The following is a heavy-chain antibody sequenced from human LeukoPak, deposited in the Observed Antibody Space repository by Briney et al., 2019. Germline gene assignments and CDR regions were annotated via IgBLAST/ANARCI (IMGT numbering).Heavy chain of an antibody. D-gene: IGHD2-2*02. CDR2: INPSGGST. J-gene: IGHJ3*02. CDR3: AREGPVVVPAAIPGAFDI. CDR1: GYTFTSYY. Sequence: GASVKVSCKASGYTFTSYYMHWVRQAPGQGLEWMGIINPSGGSTSYAQKFQGRVTMTRDTSTSTVYMELSSLRSEDTAVYYCAREGPVVVPAAIPGAFDIWGQGTMVTVSS. V-gene: IGHV1-46*01.